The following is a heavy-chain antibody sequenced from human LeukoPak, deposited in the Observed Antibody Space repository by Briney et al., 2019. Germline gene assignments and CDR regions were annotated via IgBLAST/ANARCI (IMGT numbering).Heavy chain of an antibody. Sequence: SSETLSLTCTVSGGSISSYYWSWIRQPPGKGLEWIGYIYYSGSTNYNPSLKSRVTISVDTSKNQFSLKLSSVTAADTAVYYCARGLRWFGDGTDWFDPWGQGTLVTVSS. CDR1: GGSISSYY. D-gene: IGHD4-23*01. CDR3: ARGLRWFGDGTDWFDP. V-gene: IGHV4-59*12. J-gene: IGHJ5*02. CDR2: IYYSGST.